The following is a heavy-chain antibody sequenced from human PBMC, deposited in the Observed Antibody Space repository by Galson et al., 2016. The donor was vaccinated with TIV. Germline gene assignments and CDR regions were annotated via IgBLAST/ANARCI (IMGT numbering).Heavy chain of an antibody. Sequence: SVKVSCKASGGIFNTYSFNWVRQAPGQGLEWMGGLVPVDAKTNYAQKFQGRATITADEATKTTYMDLSGLRSDDTAVYYCARGGHYALDVWGQGTAVTVSS. D-gene: IGHD3-16*01. CDR3: ARGGHYALDV. J-gene: IGHJ6*02. V-gene: IGHV1-69*13. CDR2: LVPVDAKT. CDR1: GGIFNTYS.